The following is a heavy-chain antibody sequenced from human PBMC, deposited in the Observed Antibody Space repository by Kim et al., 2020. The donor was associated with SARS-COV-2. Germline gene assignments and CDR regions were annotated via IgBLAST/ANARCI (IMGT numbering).Heavy chain of an antibody. J-gene: IGHJ6*04. CDR1: NGSLSDFY. CDR3: ARGSAGSTVTASSRFFLDG. V-gene: IGHV4-34*01. Sequence: SETLSLTCRVFNGSLSDFYWSWIRHLPGLGLEWLAEIKHGGVTPFNSSFERLTMLSVDTSESQYSMKLTSLTVADTAVYYFARGSAGSTVTASSRFFLDGWGGGTTGVVSS. CDR2: IKHGGVT. D-gene: IGHD4-17*01.